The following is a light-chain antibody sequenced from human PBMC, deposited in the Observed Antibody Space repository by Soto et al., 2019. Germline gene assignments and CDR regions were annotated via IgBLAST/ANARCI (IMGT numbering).Light chain of an antibody. J-gene: IGKJ4*01. V-gene: IGKV3-15*01. CDR3: QQYNNWPLT. CDR2: DAS. CDR1: QSISSN. Sequence: EIVMTQSPATLSVSPGERATLSCRASQSISSNLAWYQQKPGQAPRLLIYDASTRATGGPVRFSGTGSGTEFTLTISSLQSEDFAVYYCQQYNNWPLTFGGGTKVEIK.